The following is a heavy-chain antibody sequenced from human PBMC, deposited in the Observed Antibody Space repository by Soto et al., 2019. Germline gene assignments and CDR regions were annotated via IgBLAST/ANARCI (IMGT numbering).Heavy chain of an antibody. CDR3: ATWHEREHAYDV. Sequence: DVQLVESGGGLIQPGESLRLSCAAFGFTISGKKYVAWVRQAPGKGLEWVSALYDLDGSFYAASVKGRFTTSSDSSKITVYLQMNDLRPDDTAVYYCATWHEREHAYDVWGQGTTVTVSS. CDR2: LYDLDGS. D-gene: IGHD1-1*01. CDR1: GFTISGKKY. J-gene: IGHJ3*01. V-gene: IGHV3-53*01.